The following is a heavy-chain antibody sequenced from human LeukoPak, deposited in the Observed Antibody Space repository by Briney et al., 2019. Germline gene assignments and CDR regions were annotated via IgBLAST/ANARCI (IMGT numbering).Heavy chain of an antibody. J-gene: IGHJ4*02. D-gene: IGHD2-15*01. CDR1: GFTFSSYA. Sequence: PGGSLRLSCAASGFTFSSYAMSWARQAPGKGLEWVSAISGSGGSTYYADSVKGRFTISRDNSKNTLYLQMNSLRAEDTAVYYCAKIPIVVVVAATGVWGQGTLVTVSS. CDR2: ISGSGGST. V-gene: IGHV3-23*01. CDR3: AKIPIVVVVAATGV.